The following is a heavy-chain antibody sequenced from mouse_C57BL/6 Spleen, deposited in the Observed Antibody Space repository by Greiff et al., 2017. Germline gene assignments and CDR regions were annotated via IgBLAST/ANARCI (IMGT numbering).Heavy chain of an antibody. J-gene: IGHJ1*03. CDR2: IDPSDSYP. CDR3: ARGYSSSYWYVDG. D-gene: IGHD1-1*01. Sequence: QVQLQQPGAELVKPGASVKLSCKASGYTFTSYWMQWVKQRPGQGLAWIGEIDPSDSYPNYNQKFKGKATLTLDTASSTAYMQLSSLTSEDSAVYYCARGYSSSYWYVDGWGTGTTVTVSS. CDR1: GYTFTSYW. V-gene: IGHV1-50*01.